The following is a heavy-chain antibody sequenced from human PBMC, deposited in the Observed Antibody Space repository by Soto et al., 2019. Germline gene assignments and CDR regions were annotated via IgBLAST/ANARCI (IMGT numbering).Heavy chain of an antibody. V-gene: IGHV3-30-3*01. CDR3: ARRLAPTVSALGY. CDR2: ISEDGGTE. D-gene: IGHD4-4*01. Sequence: GGSLRLYCTASGFPFTSYNFHWVRQAPGKGLEWVAVISEDGGTEYFADAVRGRFLISKDTSKNTVYLQMNSLRPEDTGTYFCARRLAPTVSALGYWGQGTLVTVSS. J-gene: IGHJ4*02. CDR1: GFPFTSYN.